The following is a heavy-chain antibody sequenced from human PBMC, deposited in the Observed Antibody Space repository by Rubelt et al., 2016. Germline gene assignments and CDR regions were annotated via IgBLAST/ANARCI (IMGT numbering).Heavy chain of an antibody. CDR1: GFTFSSYS. CDR3: TSKWELLLY. V-gene: IGHV3-7*03. J-gene: IGHJ4*02. CDR2: IKQDESET. D-gene: IGHD1-26*01. Sequence: EVQLLESGGGLVQPGGSLRLSCAASGFTFSSYSMSWVRPAPGKGLEWVANIKQDESETYYVDSVKGRFTISRDNAKNSLYLQMNSLRAEDTADYYCTSKWELLLYWGQGTLVTVSS.